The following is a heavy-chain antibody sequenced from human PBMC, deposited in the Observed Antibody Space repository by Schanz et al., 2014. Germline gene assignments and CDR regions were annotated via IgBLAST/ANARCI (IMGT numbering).Heavy chain of an antibody. D-gene: IGHD1-7*01. CDR2: IKGDSSEK. CDR1: GFTFSTLW. J-gene: IGHJ4*02. CDR3: AKYGGELWVSFEY. Sequence: EVQLVESGGGLVQPGGSLRLSCAASGFTFSTLWMSWVRQAPGKGLEWVANIKGDSSEKNYVDSVKGRFTLSRDNAKNSMYLQMNSLRPEDTAVYYCAKYGGELWVSFEYWGQGTLVTVSS. V-gene: IGHV3-7*01.